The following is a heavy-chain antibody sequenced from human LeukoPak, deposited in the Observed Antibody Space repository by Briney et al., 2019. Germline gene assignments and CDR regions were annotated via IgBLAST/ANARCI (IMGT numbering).Heavy chain of an antibody. D-gene: IGHD6-19*01. CDR1: GFSPSTNKMC. J-gene: IGHJ5*02. CDR3: ARMVAGPNWIDP. V-gene: IGHV2-70*11. Sequence: ESGPALVKPTQTLTLTCTFSGFSPSTNKMCVTWVRQPPGKALEWLARIDWDDDKYYSTSLKTRLTISKDTSKNQVVLTMTNMDPVDTATYYCARMVAGPNWIDPWGQGTLVTVSS. CDR2: IDWDDDK.